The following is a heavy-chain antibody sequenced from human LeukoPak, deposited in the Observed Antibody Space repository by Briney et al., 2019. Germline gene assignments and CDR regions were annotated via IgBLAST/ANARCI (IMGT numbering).Heavy chain of an antibody. D-gene: IGHD1-26*01. CDR3: AKETRRQVGAVFLDY. V-gene: IGHV3-30*18. J-gene: IGHJ4*02. Sequence: GGSLILSCAASGFSFSNYGMHWVRQAPGKGLEWVAVISYDGSNKQYADSVKGRFTISRDNSKNTLYLQMNSLRPEDTAVYYCAKETRRQVGAVFLDYWGQGTLVTVSS. CDR1: GFSFSNYG. CDR2: ISYDGSNK.